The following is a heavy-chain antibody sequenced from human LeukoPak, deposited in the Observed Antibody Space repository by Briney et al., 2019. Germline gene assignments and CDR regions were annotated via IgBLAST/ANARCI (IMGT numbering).Heavy chain of an antibody. V-gene: IGHV3-7*01. CDR2: IKQDGSEK. D-gene: IGHD5-18*01. Sequence: GGSLRLSCAASGFTFSSYWMSRVRQAPGKGLDWVANIKQDGSEKYYVDSVKGRFTISRDNAKNSLYLQMNSLRAEDTAVYYCARASGYSYGSDAFDIWGQGTMVTVSS. J-gene: IGHJ3*02. CDR3: ARASGYSYGSDAFDI. CDR1: GFTFSSYW.